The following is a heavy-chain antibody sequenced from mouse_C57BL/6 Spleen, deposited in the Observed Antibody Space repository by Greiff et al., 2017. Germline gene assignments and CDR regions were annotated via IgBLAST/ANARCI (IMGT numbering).Heavy chain of an antibody. Sequence: VQLQQPGAELVMPGASVKLSCKASGYTFTSYWMHWVKQRPGQGLEWIGEIDPSDSYTNYNQKFKGKSTLTVDKSSSTAYMQLSSLTSEDSAVYYCARTTVVYWYFDVWGTGTTVTVSS. CDR2: IDPSDSYT. D-gene: IGHD1-1*01. V-gene: IGHV1-69*01. CDR3: ARTTVVYWYFDV. J-gene: IGHJ1*03. CDR1: GYTFTSYW.